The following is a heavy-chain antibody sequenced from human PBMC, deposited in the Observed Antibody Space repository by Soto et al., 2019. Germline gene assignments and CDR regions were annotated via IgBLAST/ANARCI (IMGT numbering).Heavy chain of an antibody. CDR3: ARAFRGRTSTWYDN. CDR2: VNHAGSA. J-gene: IGHJ5*02. D-gene: IGHD1-7*01. CDR1: GGSFSGYY. Sequence: QVQLQQWGAGLLKPSETLSLTCAVYGGSFSGYYWCWIRQPPGKGLVWIGRVNHAGSATYSPSLNSRVAISVDTSKNQFSLRLSSVTAADTAIYYCARAFRGRTSTWYDNWGQGTLVTVSS. V-gene: IGHV4-34*01.